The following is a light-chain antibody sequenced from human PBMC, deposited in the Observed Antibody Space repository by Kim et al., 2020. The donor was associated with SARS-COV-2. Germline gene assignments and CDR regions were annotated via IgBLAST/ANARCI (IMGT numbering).Light chain of an antibody. V-gene: IGKV1-5*03. CDR2: LAS. CDR1: QGINTY. Sequence: STLSASVGDRVTITCRASQGINTYLAWYQQRPGKAPKLLIYLASTLESGVPPRFSGSGFGTEFTLTINSLQPDDFATYYCQHYVRFPYTFGQGTKLEI. J-gene: IGKJ2*01. CDR3: QHYVRFPYT.